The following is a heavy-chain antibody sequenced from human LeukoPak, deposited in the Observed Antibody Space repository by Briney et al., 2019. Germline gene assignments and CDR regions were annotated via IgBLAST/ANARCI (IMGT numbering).Heavy chain of an antibody. J-gene: IGHJ4*02. Sequence: GGSLRLSCAAFGFTFSSYSMNWVRQAPGKGLEWVSYISSSSSTIYYADSVKGRFTISRDNAKNSLYLQMNSLRDEDTAVYYCASEKYYYDSSGYYSSAFDYWGQGTLVTVSS. V-gene: IGHV3-48*02. CDR3: ASEKYYYDSSGYYSSAFDY. CDR1: GFTFSSYS. CDR2: ISSSSSTI. D-gene: IGHD3-22*01.